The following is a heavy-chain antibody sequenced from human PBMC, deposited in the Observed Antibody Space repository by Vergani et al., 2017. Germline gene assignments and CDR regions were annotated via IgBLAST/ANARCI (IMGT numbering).Heavy chain of an antibody. CDR3: ARVHPGGSYSYYYYYGLDV. V-gene: IGHV4-34*01. CDR1: GGSFSGYY. J-gene: IGHJ6*02. Sequence: QVQLQQWGAGLLKPSETLSLTCAVYGGSFSGYYWSWIRQPPGKGLEWIGEINHSGSTNYNPSLKSRVTISVDTSKNQFSLKLSSVTAADTAVYYCARVHPGGSYSYYYYYGLDVWGQGTAVTVSS. D-gene: IGHD1-26*01. CDR2: INHSGST.